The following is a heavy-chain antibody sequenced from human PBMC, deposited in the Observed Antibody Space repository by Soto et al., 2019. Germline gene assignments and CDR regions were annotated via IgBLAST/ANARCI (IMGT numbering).Heavy chain of an antibody. CDR1: GYTFTGYY. D-gene: IGHD6-13*01. CDR3: ARAMGKNPTYSSSWYGGAFDI. J-gene: IGHJ3*02. CDR2: INPNSGGT. Sequence: ASVKVSCKASGYTFTGYYMHWVRQAPGQGLEWMGWINPNSGGTNYAQKFQGWVTMTRDTSISTAYMELSRLGSDDTAVYYCARAMGKNPTYSSSWYGGAFDIWGQGTMVTVSS. V-gene: IGHV1-2*04.